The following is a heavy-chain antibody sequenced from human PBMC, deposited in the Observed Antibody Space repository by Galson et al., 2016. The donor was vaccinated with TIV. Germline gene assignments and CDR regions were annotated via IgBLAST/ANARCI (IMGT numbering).Heavy chain of an antibody. CDR2: IYSGGTP. J-gene: IGHJ4*02. Sequence: SLRLSCAASGFAVSSNQMNWVRQAPGKGLEWVSTIYSGGTPEYADSVKGRFIISRDTLKNTVSLQMNTLRTEDTAVYYCVTATTTPHDYWGQGTLVTVSS. CDR3: VTATTTPHDY. D-gene: IGHD1-1*01. V-gene: IGHV3-66*01. CDR1: GFAVSSNQ.